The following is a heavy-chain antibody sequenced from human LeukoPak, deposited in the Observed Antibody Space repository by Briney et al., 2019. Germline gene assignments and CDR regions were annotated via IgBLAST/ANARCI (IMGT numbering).Heavy chain of an antibody. CDR2: ISGSGGST. CDR1: GFTFSSYA. CDR3: ARWRRSRASFDP. V-gene: IGHV3-23*01. D-gene: IGHD3-3*01. Sequence: PGGSLRLSCAASGFTFSSYAMSWVRQAPGKGLEWVSAISGSGGSTYYADSMKGRFTISRDNAKNSLYLQMNSLRAEDTAVYYCARWRRSRASFDPWGQGTLVTVSS. J-gene: IGHJ5*02.